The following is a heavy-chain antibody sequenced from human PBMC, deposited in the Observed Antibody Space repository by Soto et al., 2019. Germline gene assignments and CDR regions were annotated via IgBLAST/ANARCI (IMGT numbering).Heavy chain of an antibody. CDR2: INPNSGGT. D-gene: IGHD6-19*01. J-gene: IGHJ6*02. V-gene: IGHV1-2*04. CDR3: ARGRQWLVSYGMDV. Sequence: QVQLVQPGAGVKKPGASVKVSCKASGYTFTGYYMHWVRQAPGQGLEWMGWINPNSGGTNYAQKFQGWVTMTRDTSISTAYMELSRLRSDDTAVYYCARGRQWLVSYGMDVWGQGTTVTVSS. CDR1: GYTFTGYY.